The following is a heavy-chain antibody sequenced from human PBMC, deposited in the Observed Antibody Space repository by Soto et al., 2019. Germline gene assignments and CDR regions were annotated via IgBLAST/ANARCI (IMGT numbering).Heavy chain of an antibody. CDR3: AREGPAPYYYYGMDV. V-gene: IGHV1-18*01. CDR2: ISAYNGNT. CDR1: GYSFTTYG. Sequence: QVQLVQSGGEVKKPGASVKVSCKTCGYSFTTYGISWVRRAPGQGLEWMGWISAYNGNTNYAQKLQDRVTMTTDTSTSTAYMELMSLRSDDTAVDYCAREGPAPYYYYGMDVWGQGSTVAVSS. J-gene: IGHJ6*02.